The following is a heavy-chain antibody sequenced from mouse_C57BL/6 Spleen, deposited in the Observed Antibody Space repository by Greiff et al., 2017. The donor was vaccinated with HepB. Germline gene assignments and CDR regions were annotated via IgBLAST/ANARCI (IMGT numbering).Heavy chain of an antibody. Sequence: EVMLVESGGGLVKPGGSLKLSCAASGFTFSDYGMHWVRQAPEKGLEWVAYISSGSSTIYYADTVKGRFTISRDNAKNTLFLQMTSLRSEDTAMYYCARWNYGSSYGYFDVWGTGTTVTVSS. CDR3: ARWNYGSSYGYFDV. D-gene: IGHD1-1*01. V-gene: IGHV5-17*01. J-gene: IGHJ1*03. CDR1: GFTFSDYG. CDR2: ISSGSSTI.